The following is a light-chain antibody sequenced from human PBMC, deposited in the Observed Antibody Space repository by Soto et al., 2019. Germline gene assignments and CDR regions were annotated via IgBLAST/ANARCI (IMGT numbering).Light chain of an antibody. CDR3: QQYGSSQT. J-gene: IGKJ4*01. V-gene: IGKV3-20*01. CDR1: QSVTSSY. Sequence: EIVLTQSPGTLSLSPGERATLSCRASQSVTSSYLAWYQQKPGQAPRLLIYGASSRATGIPDRFSGSGSGTDFTITISRVEPEDFTVYYCQQYGSSQTFGGGTKVEIK. CDR2: GAS.